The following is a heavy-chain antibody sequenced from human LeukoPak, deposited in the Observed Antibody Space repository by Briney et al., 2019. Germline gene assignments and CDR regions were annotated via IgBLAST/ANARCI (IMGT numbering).Heavy chain of an antibody. CDR1: GGSISSYY. J-gene: IGHJ4*02. D-gene: IGHD3-9*01. CDR3: ARGYYDILTGYYPLDY. Sequence: SETLSLTCTVSGGSISSYYWSWIRQPPGKGLEWSGYIYYSGSTNYNPSLKSRVTISVDTSKNQFSLKLSSVTAADTAVYYCARGYYDILTGYYPLDYWGQGTLVTVSS. CDR2: IYYSGST. V-gene: IGHV4-59*01.